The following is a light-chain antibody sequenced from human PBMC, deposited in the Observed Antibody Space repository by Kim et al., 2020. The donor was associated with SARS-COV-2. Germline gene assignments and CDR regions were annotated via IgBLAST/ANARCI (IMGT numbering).Light chain of an antibody. Sequence: SSELTQDPYVSVALGQTLRITCQGDTLRTYYANWFQQKAGQAPVLVIFANNRRPSGIPDRFSGSSSGNTASLTITGAQAEDEGDYYCASRANAGNHVFGT. CDR3: ASRANAGNHV. CDR2: ANN. CDR1: TLRTYY. J-gene: IGLJ1*01. V-gene: IGLV3-19*01.